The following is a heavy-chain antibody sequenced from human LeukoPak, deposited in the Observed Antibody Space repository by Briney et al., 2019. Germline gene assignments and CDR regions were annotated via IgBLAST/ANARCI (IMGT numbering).Heavy chain of an antibody. D-gene: IGHD1-26*01. CDR1: GGSISSYY. Sequence: PSETLSLTCTASGGSISSYYWSWIRQPPGKGLEWIGYIYYSGSTNYNPSLKSRVTISVDTSKNQFSLRLSSVTAADTAVYYCARPSRQVGPYYGMDIWGQGTTVTVSS. J-gene: IGHJ6*02. V-gene: IGHV4-59*08. CDR3: ARPSRQVGPYYGMDI. CDR2: IYYSGST.